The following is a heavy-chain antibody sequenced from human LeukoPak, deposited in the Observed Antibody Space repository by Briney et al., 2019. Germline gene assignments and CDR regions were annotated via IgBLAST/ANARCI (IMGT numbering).Heavy chain of an antibody. J-gene: IGHJ3*02. V-gene: IGHV3-21*01. D-gene: IGHD3-22*01. CDR3: ARARNTYYYDSSGYSSFAFDI. Sequence: GGSLRLSCAASGFTFSSYSMNWVRQAPGKGLEWVSSISSSSSYIYYADSVKGRFTISRDNAKNSLYLQMNSLRPEDTAVYYCARARNTYYYDSSGYSSFAFDIWGQGTMVTVSS. CDR2: ISSSSSYI. CDR1: GFTFSSYS.